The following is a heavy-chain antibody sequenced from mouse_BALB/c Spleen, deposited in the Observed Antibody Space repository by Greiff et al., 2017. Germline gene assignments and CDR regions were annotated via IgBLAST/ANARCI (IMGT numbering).Heavy chain of an antibody. CDR2: ISDGGSYT. D-gene: IGHD1-1*01. CDR1: GFTFSDYY. V-gene: IGHV5-4*02. J-gene: IGHJ3*01. Sequence: EVKVVESGGGLVKPGGSLKLSCAASGFTFSDYYMYWVRQTPEKRLEWVATISDGGSYTYYPDSVKGRFTISRDNAKNNLYLQMSSLKSEDTAMYYCARALYYGSSYLFAYWGQGTLVTVSA. CDR3: ARALYYGSSYLFAY.